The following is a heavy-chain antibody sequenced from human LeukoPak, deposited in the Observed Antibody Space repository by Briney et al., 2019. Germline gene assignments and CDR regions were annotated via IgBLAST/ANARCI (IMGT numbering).Heavy chain of an antibody. D-gene: IGHD3-10*01. V-gene: IGHV4-39*07. J-gene: IGHJ3*02. CDR2: IYYGGST. Sequence: SETLSLTCTVSGGSISSYYWGWIRQPPGKGLEWIGSIYYGGSTYYNPSLKSRVTISVDTSKNQFSLKLSSVTAADTAVYYCARLSNLWFGELLGAFDIWGQGTMVTVSS. CDR1: GGSISSYY. CDR3: ARLSNLWFGELLGAFDI.